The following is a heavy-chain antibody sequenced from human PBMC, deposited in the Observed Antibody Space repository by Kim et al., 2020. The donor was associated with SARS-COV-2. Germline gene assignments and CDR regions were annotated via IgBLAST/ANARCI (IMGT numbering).Heavy chain of an antibody. V-gene: IGHV3-7*04. Sequence: TGRLTTAGNNAKNALYLQVNSMRAEDTAVYYCARAISGYYAAFDYWGQGTLVTVSS. D-gene: IGHD3-22*01. J-gene: IGHJ4*02. CDR3: ARAISGYYAAFDY.